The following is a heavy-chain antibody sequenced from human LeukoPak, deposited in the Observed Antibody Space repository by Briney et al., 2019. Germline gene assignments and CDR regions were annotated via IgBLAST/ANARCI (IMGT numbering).Heavy chain of an antibody. CDR1: GGSISSYY. CDR3: ARGLFWSGYIDY. D-gene: IGHD3-3*01. CDR2: IYYSGST. J-gene: IGHJ4*02. V-gene: IGHV4-59*01. Sequence: PSETLSLTCTVSGGSISSYYWSWIRQPPGKGLEWIGYIYYSGSTSYNPSLKSRVTISVDTSKNQFSLKLSSVTAADAAVYYCARGLFWSGYIDYWGQGTLVTVSS.